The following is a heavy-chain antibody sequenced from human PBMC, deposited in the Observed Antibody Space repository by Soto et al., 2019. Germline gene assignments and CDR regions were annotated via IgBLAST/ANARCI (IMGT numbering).Heavy chain of an antibody. CDR3: ARIGGKKWSHDAFDI. V-gene: IGHV3-66*01. D-gene: IGHD2-8*01. CDR2: IYSGGST. J-gene: IGHJ3*02. Sequence: EVQLVESGGGLVQPGGSLRLSCAASGFTVSSNYMSWVRQAPGKGLEWVSVIYSGGSTYYADSVKGRFTISRDNSKNTLYLQMNSLRAEDTAVYYCARIGGKKWSHDAFDIWGQGTMVTVSS. CDR1: GFTVSSNY.